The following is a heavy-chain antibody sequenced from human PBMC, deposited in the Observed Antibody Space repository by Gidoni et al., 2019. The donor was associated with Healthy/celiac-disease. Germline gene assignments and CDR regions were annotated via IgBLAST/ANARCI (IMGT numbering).Heavy chain of an antibody. V-gene: IGHV3-30-3*01. CDR3: ARGLYDSSGYYYVGGMDV. Sequence: QVQLVESGGGVVQPGRSLRLSCAASGFTFSRYAMHWVRQAPGKGLEGVAVISYDGSNKYYADSVKGRFTISRDNSKNTLYLQMNSLRAEDTAVYYCARGLYDSSGYYYVGGMDVWGQGTTVTVSS. D-gene: IGHD3-22*01. CDR1: GFTFSRYA. J-gene: IGHJ6*02. CDR2: ISYDGSNK.